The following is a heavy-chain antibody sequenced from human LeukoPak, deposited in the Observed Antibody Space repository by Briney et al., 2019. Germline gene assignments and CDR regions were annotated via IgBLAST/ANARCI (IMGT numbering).Heavy chain of an antibody. CDR1: GFTFSSYS. J-gene: IGHJ4*02. CDR3: ARAPRGSYPFDY. V-gene: IGHV3-21*01. CDR2: ISSSSSYI. D-gene: IGHD1-26*01. Sequence: GGSLRLSCAASGFTFSSYSMNWVRQAPGKGLEWVSSISSSSSYIHYADSVKGRFTISRDNAKNSLYLQMNSLRAEDTAVYYCARAPRGSYPFDYWGQGTLVTVSS.